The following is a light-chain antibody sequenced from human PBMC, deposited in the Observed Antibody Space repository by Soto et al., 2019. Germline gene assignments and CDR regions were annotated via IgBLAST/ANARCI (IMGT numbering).Light chain of an antibody. CDR2: AAS. CDR3: QQYNNWPPSDT. CDR1: QDISSY. V-gene: IGKV1-8*01. J-gene: IGKJ2*01. Sequence: AIRMTQSPSSLSASTGDRVTITCRASQDISSYLAWYQQKPGKAPKLLMYAASTLQSGVPSRFSGSGSGTDFTLTISCLQSEDFATYYCQQYNNWPPSDTFGQGTKLEIK.